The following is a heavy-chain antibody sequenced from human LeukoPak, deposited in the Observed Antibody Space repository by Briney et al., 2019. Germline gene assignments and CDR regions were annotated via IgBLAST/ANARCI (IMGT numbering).Heavy chain of an antibody. J-gene: IGHJ4*02. CDR2: FDPEDGET. CDR1: GYTLTELS. V-gene: IGHV1-24*01. Sequence: ASVTVSCKVSGYTLTELSMHWVRQAPGKGLEWMGGFDPEDGETIYAQKFQGRVTMTEDTSTDTAYMELSSLRSEDTAVYYCATSVPSLRLGELTSFFDYWGQGTLVTVSS. CDR3: ATSVPSLRLGELTSFFDY. D-gene: IGHD3-16*01.